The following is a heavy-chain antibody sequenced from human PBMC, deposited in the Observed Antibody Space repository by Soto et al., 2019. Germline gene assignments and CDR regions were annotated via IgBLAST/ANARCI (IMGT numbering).Heavy chain of an antibody. D-gene: IGHD2-8*01. Sequence: SETLSLTCTVSGGSISSYYWSWIRQPPGKGLEWIGYIYYSGSTNYNPSLKSRVTISVDTSKNQFSLKLSSVTAADTAVYYCARVADEYCTNGVCYTYYFDYWGQGTLVTVSS. V-gene: IGHV4-59*01. CDR3: ARVADEYCTNGVCYTYYFDY. CDR1: GGSISSYY. J-gene: IGHJ4*02. CDR2: IYYSGST.